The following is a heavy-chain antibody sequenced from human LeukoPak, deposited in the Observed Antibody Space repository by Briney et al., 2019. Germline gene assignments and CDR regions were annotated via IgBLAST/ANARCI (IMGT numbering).Heavy chain of an antibody. D-gene: IGHD2-8*01. V-gene: IGHV3-21*01. J-gene: IGHJ4*02. Sequence: NAGGSLRLSCAASGFTFSNYSMNWLRHAPGKGREWGSSISSSSSYIYYADSVKVRFTISRDNAKTSLYLQMNSVRDEDTGVYYCARDQPGYCTNGVCYTVEYWGQGTLVTVSS. CDR1: GFTFSNYS. CDR3: ARDQPGYCTNGVCYTVEY. CDR2: ISSSSSYI.